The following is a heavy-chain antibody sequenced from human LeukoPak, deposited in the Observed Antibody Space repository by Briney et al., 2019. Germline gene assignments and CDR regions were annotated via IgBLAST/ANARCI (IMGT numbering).Heavy chain of an antibody. J-gene: IGHJ4*02. CDR3: ARYRSSFMVRGGHFDY. CDR2: IYYSGST. V-gene: IGHV4-59*08. Sequence: PSKTLSLTCTVSGGSISSYYWSWIRQPPGKGLEWIGYIYYSGSTNYNPSLKSRVTISVDTSKNQFSLKLSSVTAADTAVYYCARYRSSFMVRGGHFDYWGQGTLVTVSS. D-gene: IGHD3-10*01. CDR1: GGSISSYY.